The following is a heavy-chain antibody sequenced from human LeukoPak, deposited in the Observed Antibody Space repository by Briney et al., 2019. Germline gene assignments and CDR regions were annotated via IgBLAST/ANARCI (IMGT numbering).Heavy chain of an antibody. D-gene: IGHD1-26*01. CDR2: IYYSGST. V-gene: IGHV4-31*03. CDR1: GGSISSGGYY. Sequence: SQTLSLTCTVSGGSISSGGYYWGWLRQHPGKGLEWVGYIYYSGSTYYNPSLNSRVTISVDTSKNQFSLKLSSVTAADTAVYYCARGWELLSGGAFDIWGQGTMVTVSS. CDR3: ARGWELLSGGAFDI. J-gene: IGHJ3*02.